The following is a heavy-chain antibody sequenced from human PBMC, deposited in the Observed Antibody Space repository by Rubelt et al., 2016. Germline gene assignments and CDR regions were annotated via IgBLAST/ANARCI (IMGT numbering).Heavy chain of an antibody. CDR2: ISGGGGSA. CDR1: GFTFTTHG. V-gene: IGHV3-23*01. CDR3: ARHFPAPGAVAGFTDC. Sequence: GSGGGLVQPGGSLRLSCAASGFTFTTHGMSWVRQAPGKGLEWVSTISGGGGSAYYADSVRGRFTISRDNYKNTLYLQLNSLRVEDTAVYYCARHFPAPGAVAGFTDCWGQGTLVTVFS. D-gene: IGHD6-19*01. J-gene: IGHJ4*02.